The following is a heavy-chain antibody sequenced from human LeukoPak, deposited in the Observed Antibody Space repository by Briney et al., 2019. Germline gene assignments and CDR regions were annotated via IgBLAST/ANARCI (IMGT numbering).Heavy chain of an antibody. CDR3: ARHELGGSDWFDP. CDR1: GGSISSSSYY. D-gene: IGHD3-10*01. CDR2: IYYSGST. J-gene: IGHJ5*02. V-gene: IGHV4-39*01. Sequence: SETLSLTCTVSGGSISSSSYYWGWIRQPPGKGLEWIGSIYYSGSTYYNPSLKSRVTISVDTSKNQSSLKLSSVTAADTAVYYCARHELGGSDWFDPWGQGTLVTVSS.